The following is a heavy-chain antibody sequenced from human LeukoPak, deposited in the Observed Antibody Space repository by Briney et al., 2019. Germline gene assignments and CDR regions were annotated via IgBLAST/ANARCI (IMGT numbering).Heavy chain of an antibody. J-gene: IGHJ4*02. D-gene: IGHD1/OR15-1a*01. V-gene: IGHV5-51*01. Sequence: GASLKISCKGSGSRFTNYYIAWVRQMPGKGLEWMGIIHPGDSEARYRPSFQGQVTMSADKSITTAYLQWNNLKPSDTATYYCARDRGTNFLDYWGQGTPVTV. CDR1: GSRFTNYY. CDR2: IHPGDSEA. CDR3: ARDRGTNFLDY.